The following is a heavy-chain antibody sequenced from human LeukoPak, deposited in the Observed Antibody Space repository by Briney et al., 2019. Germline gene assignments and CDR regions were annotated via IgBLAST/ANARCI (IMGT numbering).Heavy chain of an antibody. V-gene: IGHV1-69*10. Sequence: SVRVSSKASGGTFIIYAISWVRQAPGQGLEWMGRIIPIFGIANYAQKFQGRVTITADKSTSTAYMELSSLRSEDTAVYYCARARTVTIYSGFDPWGQGTLVTVSS. D-gene: IGHD4-17*01. CDR3: ARARTVTIYSGFDP. J-gene: IGHJ5*02. CDR2: IIPIFGIA. CDR1: GGTFIIYA.